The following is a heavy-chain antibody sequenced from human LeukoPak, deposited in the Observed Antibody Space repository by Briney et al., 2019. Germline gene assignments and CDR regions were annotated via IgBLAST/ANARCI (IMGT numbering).Heavy chain of an antibody. CDR3: ARDGLHLLDRGYGMDV. J-gene: IGHJ6*02. CDR1: GYTFTSYY. V-gene: IGHV1-46*01. D-gene: IGHD3-10*01. Sequence: ASVKVSCTASGYTFTSYYMHWVRQAPGQGLEWMGIINPSGGSTSYAQKFQGRVTMTRDTSTSTVYMELSSLRSEDTAVYYCARDGLHLLDRGYGMDVWGQGTTVTVSS. CDR2: INPSGGST.